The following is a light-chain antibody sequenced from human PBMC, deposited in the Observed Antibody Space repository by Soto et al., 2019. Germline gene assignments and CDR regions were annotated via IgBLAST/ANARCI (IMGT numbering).Light chain of an antibody. CDR3: QVWDSSSDPHVV. V-gene: IGLV3-21*04. CDR1: NIGSKN. Sequence: SYELTQPPSVSVAPGKTARITCGGNNIGSKNVHWYQQKPGHAPVLVIYYNSARPSGIPERFSGSNSGNTATLTISRVEAGDEADYYCQVWDSSSDPHVVFGGGTQLTVL. CDR2: YNS. J-gene: IGLJ2*01.